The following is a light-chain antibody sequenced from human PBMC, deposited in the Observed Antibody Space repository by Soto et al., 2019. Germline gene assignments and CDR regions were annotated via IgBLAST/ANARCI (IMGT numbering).Light chain of an antibody. J-gene: IGLJ1*01. CDR1: SSDVGSYKY. V-gene: IGLV2-14*03. CDR3: NSYTTSSTLV. Sequence: SVLTQPASVSGSPGQSITISCNGTSSDVGSYKYVSWYQQHPGKAPKLMIYDVSNRPSGVSNRFSGSKSGNTASLTISGLRAEDEADYYCNSYTTSSTLVFGTGTKVTVL. CDR2: DVS.